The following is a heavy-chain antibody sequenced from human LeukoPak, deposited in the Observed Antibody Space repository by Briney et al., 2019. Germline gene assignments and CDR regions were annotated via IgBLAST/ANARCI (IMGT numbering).Heavy chain of an antibody. Sequence: GGSLRLSCAASGFTFSSYSMNWVRQAPGKGLEWVSSISSSSSYIYYADSVKGRFTISRDNAKNSLYLQMNSLRAEDTAVYYCARDGLLAYCGGDCYQPSDYWGQGTLVTVSS. CDR2: ISSSSSYI. CDR1: GFTFSSYS. V-gene: IGHV3-21*01. J-gene: IGHJ4*02. CDR3: ARDGLLAYCGGDCYQPSDY. D-gene: IGHD2-21*02.